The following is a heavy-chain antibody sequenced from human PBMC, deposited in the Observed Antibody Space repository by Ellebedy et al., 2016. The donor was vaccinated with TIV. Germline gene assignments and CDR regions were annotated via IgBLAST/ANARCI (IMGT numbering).Heavy chain of an antibody. J-gene: IGHJ6*02. D-gene: IGHD2/OR15-2a*01. Sequence: GGSLRLXXAASGFTFSSYAMSWVRQAPGKGLEWVSSISFRSSSIYYADSVKGRFTISRDNAKNSLYLQMNGLRADDTAVYYCARVEVRSAPRVSVLKYYYYNGMDVWGQGTTVVVSS. CDR1: GFTFSSYA. V-gene: IGHV3-21*01. CDR3: ARVEVRSAPRVSVLKYYYYNGMDV. CDR2: ISFRSSSI.